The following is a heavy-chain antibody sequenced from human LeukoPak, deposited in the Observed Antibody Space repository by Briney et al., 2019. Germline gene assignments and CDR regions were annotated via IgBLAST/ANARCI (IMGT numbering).Heavy chain of an antibody. CDR1: GFTFSSYA. Sequence: GGSLRLSCAASGFTFSSYAMSWVRQAPGKGLEWVSAISGSGGSTYYADSVKGRFTISRDNSKNTLYLQMNSLRAEDTAVYYCASGGYSSSWPLGYWGQGTLVTVSS. V-gene: IGHV3-23*01. CDR3: ASGGYSSSWPLGY. D-gene: IGHD6-13*01. J-gene: IGHJ4*02. CDR2: ISGSGGST.